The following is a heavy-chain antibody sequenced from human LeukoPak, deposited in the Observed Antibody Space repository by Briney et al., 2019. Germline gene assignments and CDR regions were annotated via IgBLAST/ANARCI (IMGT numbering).Heavy chain of an antibody. CDR1: GFSFSTYA. V-gene: IGHV3-23*01. CDR2: VSGSGGST. J-gene: IGHJ4*02. D-gene: IGHD3-10*01. CDR3: VRTHYNGAGIFDY. Sequence: GGSLRLSCAASGFSFSTYAMSWVRQAPGKGLEWVSAVSGSGGSTYYADSVKGRFTISSDNSYNTLYLQMNSLRAEDTAVYYCVRTHYNGAGIFDYWGQGTLVTVSS.